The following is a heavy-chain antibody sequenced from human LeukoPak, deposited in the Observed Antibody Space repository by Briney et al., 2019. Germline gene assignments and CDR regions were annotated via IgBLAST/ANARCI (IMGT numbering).Heavy chain of an antibody. CDR2: IYYSGST. CDR3: ARGVATILFDP. J-gene: IGHJ5*02. D-gene: IGHD5-12*01. Sequence: SETLSLTCTVSGGSISSYYWSWIRQPPGKGLEWIGYIYYSGSTNYNPSLKSRVTISVDTSKNQFSLKLSSVTAAETAVYYCARGVATILFDPWGQGTLVTVSS. CDR1: GGSISSYY. V-gene: IGHV4-59*01.